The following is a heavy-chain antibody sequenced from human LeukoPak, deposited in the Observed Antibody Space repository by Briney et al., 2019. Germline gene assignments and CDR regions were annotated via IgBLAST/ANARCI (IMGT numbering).Heavy chain of an antibody. D-gene: IGHD6-13*01. CDR1: GFTFSSYA. V-gene: IGHV3-23*01. CDR3: ANGAAAGLVDWFDP. CDR2: VSGSAGGT. Sequence: PGGSLRLSCAASGFTFSSYAMMWVRQAPGKGLEWVSTVSGSAGGTYYADSVKGRFTISRDNSKNTLYLLMNSLRAEDTAVYYCANGAAAGLVDWFDPWGQGTLVAVSS. J-gene: IGHJ5*02.